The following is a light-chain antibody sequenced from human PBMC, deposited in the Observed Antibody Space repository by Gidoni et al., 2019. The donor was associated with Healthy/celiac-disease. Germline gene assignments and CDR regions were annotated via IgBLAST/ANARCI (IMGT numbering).Light chain of an antibody. Sequence: SYELTQPPSVSVSPGQTASITCSGDKLGDNYSCWYQQKPGQSPVLVIYQDSKRPSGTPERFSGSNSGNTATLTISGTQALDEADYYWQAWDSSVVFGGGTKLTVL. CDR2: QDS. J-gene: IGLJ2*01. V-gene: IGLV3-1*01. CDR3: QAWDSSVV. CDR1: KLGDNY.